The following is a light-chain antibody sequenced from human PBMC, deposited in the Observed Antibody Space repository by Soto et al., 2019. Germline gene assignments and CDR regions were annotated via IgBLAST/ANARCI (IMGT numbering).Light chain of an antibody. CDR3: LQYDDWHRT. J-gene: IGKJ1*01. CDR2: GAS. CDR1: QSVSNN. Sequence: EIVMTQSPAILSVSPGDRATLSCRAGQSVSNNLAWYQQKPGQTPRLVIYGASNRATGVPARFSGSGSGTDFTLTSSSLQSEDFAVYYCLQYDDWHRTFGQGTKVEIK. V-gene: IGKV3-15*01.